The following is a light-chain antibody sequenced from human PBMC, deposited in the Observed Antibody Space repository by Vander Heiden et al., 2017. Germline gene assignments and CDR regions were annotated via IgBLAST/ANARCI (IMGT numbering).Light chain of an antibody. Sequence: DIQMTQSPSTLSASVGDRVTITCRASQSISSWLAWYQQKPGKAPKLLVYKASSLESGVPSRFSGSGSGTEFTLTISSLQPDDFATYYCQQDNSYPYIFGQGTKVEIK. CDR1: QSISSW. J-gene: IGKJ2*01. CDR3: QQDNSYPYI. CDR2: KAS. V-gene: IGKV1-5*03.